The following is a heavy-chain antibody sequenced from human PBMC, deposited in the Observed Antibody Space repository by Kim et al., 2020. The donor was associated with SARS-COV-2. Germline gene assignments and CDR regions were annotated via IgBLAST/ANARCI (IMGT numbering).Heavy chain of an antibody. CDR3: AREEIVVVVAAKGHSSYYGXXV. D-gene: IGHD2-15*01. CDR2: IKQDGSEK. V-gene: IGHV3-7*03. CDR1: GFTFSSYW. J-gene: IGHJ6*02. Sequence: GGSLRLSCAASGFTFSSYWMSWVRQAPGKGLEWVANIKQDGSEKYYVDSVKGRFTISRDNAKNSLYLQMNSLRAEDTAVYYCAREEIVVVVAAKGHSSYYGXXVWGQGTXVTVSS.